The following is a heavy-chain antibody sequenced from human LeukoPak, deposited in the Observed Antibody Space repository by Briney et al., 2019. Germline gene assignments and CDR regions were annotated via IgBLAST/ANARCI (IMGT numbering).Heavy chain of an antibody. CDR2: IYYSGST. V-gene: IGHV4-39*01. CDR1: SGSIRSISYY. D-gene: IGHD1-26*01. Sequence: SETLSLTCTVSSGSIRSISYYWGWIRQPPGKGLEWIGSIYYSGSTYYNPSLKSRVTISVDTSKNQFSLKLSSVTAADTAVYYCARLHPVGGYYYYYYMDVWGKGTTVTVSS. CDR3: ARLHPVGGYYYYYYMDV. J-gene: IGHJ6*03.